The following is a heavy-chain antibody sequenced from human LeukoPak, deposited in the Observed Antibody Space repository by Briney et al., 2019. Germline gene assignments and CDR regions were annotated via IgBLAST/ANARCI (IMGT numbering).Heavy chain of an antibody. CDR3: ARDNPHIVVVTAQNWFDP. J-gene: IGHJ5*02. D-gene: IGHD2-21*02. Sequence: SETLSLTCTVSGYSISSGYYWGWIRQPPGKGLEWIGSIYHSGSTYYNPSLKSRVTISVDTSKNQFSLKLSSVTAADTAVYYCARDNPHIVVVTAQNWFDPWGQGTLVTVSS. CDR1: GYSISSGYY. CDR2: IYHSGST. V-gene: IGHV4-38-2*02.